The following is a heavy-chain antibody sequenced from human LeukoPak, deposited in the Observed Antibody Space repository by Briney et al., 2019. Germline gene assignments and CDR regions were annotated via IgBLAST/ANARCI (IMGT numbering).Heavy chain of an antibody. CDR1: GGSISSSSYY. D-gene: IGHD6-19*01. V-gene: IGHV4-39*01. J-gene: IGHJ4*02. CDR2: IYYSGST. Sequence: SETLSLTCTVSGGSISSSSYYWGWIRQPPGKGLEWIGSIYYSGSTYYNPSLKSRVTISVDTSKNQFSLKLSSVTVADTAVYYCARHAPYSSGWSYYFDYWGQGTLVTVSS. CDR3: ARHAPYSSGWSYYFDY.